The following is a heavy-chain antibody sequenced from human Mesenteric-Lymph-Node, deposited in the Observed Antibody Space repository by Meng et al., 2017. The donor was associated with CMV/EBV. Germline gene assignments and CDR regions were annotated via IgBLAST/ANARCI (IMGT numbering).Heavy chain of an antibody. CDR1: GFTFSSYA. Sequence: GGSLRLSCAASGFTFSSYAMSWVRQAPGKGLEWVSVIYSGGSSTYYADSVKGRFTISRDNSKNTLYLQMNSLRAEDTAVYYCARDHLSTYDSSGYDYFDYWGQGTLVTVSS. D-gene: IGHD3-22*01. J-gene: IGHJ4*02. CDR2: IYSGGSST. CDR3: ARDHLSTYDSSGYDYFDY. V-gene: IGHV3-23*03.